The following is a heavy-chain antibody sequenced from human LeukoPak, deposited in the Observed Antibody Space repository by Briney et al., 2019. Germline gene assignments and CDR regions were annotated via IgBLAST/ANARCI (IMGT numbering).Heavy chain of an antibody. J-gene: IGHJ4*02. V-gene: IGHV3-49*04. CDR3: TGGSTRYSSGWYRGSYYFDY. CDR1: GFTFSSYW. D-gene: IGHD6-19*01. Sequence: AGGSLRLSCAASGFTFSSYWMSWVRQAPGKGLEWVGFIRSKAYGGTTEYAASVKGRFTISRDDSKSIAYLRMNSLKAEDTAVYYCTGGSTRYSSGWYRGSYYFDYWGQGTLVTVSS. CDR2: IRSKAYGGTT.